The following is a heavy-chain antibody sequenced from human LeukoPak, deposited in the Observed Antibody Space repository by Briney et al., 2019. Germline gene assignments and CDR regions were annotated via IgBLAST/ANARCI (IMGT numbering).Heavy chain of an antibody. J-gene: IGHJ3*02. D-gene: IGHD4-17*01. Sequence: PSETPSLTCTVSGGSISSSSYCWGWIRQPPGKGLEWIGSISYSGSSYYNPSPKSRVTISVITSKNQFSLRLSSVTAADTAVYYCAREASTGSFAFDIWGQGTMVTVSS. V-gene: IGHV4-39*07. CDR1: GGSISSSSYC. CDR3: AREASTGSFAFDI. CDR2: ISYSGSS.